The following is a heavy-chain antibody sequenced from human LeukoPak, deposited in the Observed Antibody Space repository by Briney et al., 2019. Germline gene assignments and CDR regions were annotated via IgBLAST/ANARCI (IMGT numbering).Heavy chain of an antibody. Sequence: SETLSLTCTVSGGSISSYYWSWIRQPPGEGLEWVGYIYYSGSTNYNPSLKSRVTISVETSKNQFSLKLSSVTAADTAVYYCARGGGSGDGAFDIWGQGTMVTVSS. J-gene: IGHJ3*02. D-gene: IGHD2-21*02. V-gene: IGHV4-59*01. CDR1: GGSISSYY. CDR3: ARGGGSGDGAFDI. CDR2: IYYSGST.